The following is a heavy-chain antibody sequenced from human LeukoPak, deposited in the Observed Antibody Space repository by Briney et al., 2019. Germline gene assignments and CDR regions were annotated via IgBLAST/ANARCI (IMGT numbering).Heavy chain of an antibody. CDR2: IYNSGST. V-gene: IGHV4-39*07. D-gene: IGHD5-18*01. CDR3: ARSEYSYGADAFDI. Sequence: SETLSLTCTVSGGSISSSSYYWGWIRQPPGKGLEWIGYIYNSGSTFNNPSLNSRVTISVDTSKNQFSLKLSSVTAADTAVYYCARSEYSYGADAFDIWGQGTMVTVSS. J-gene: IGHJ3*02. CDR1: GGSISSSSYY.